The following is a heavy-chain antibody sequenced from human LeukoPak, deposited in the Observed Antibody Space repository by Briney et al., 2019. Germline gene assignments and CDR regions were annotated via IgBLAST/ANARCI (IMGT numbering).Heavy chain of an antibody. V-gene: IGHV1-8*01. D-gene: IGHD3-10*01. Sequence: ASVKVSCKASGYTFTSYDINWVRQATGQGLEWMGWMNPNSGNTGYAQKFQGRVTMTRNTSISTAHMELSSLRSEDTAVYYCARVPSGSYGRRWFDPWGQGTLVTVSS. J-gene: IGHJ5*02. CDR2: MNPNSGNT. CDR1: GYTFTSYD. CDR3: ARVPSGSYGRRWFDP.